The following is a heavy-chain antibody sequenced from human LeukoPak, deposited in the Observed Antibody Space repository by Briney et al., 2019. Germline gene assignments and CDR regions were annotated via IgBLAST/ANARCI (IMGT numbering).Heavy chain of an antibody. Sequence: GGSLRLSCAASGFTFSSYAMTWVRQAPDKVLEWVSAISGSDGSTYYADSVKGRFTISRDDSQNTLYLQMNSLSAEDTAVYYCAKVETSGGANCYALDYWGQGTLVTVSS. V-gene: IGHV3-23*01. J-gene: IGHJ4*02. CDR1: GFTFSSYA. CDR3: AKVETSGGANCYALDY. CDR2: ISGSDGST. D-gene: IGHD2-2*01.